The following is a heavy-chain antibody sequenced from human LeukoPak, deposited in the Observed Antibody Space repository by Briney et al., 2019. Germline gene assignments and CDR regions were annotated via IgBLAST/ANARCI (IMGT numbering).Heavy chain of an antibody. D-gene: IGHD3-10*01. J-gene: IGHJ6*03. CDR1: GYSISSGYY. CDR3: ARFMVYYYYMDF. Sequence: PSETLSLTCTVSGYSISSGYYWGWIRQPPGKGLEWIGSIYHSGSTYYNPSLKSRVTISVDTSKNQFSLKLSSVTAADTAVYYCARFMVYYYYMDFWGKGTTVTVSS. V-gene: IGHV4-38-2*02. CDR2: IYHSGST.